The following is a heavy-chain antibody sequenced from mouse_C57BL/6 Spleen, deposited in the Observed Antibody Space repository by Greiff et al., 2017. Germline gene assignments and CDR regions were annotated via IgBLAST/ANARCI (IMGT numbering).Heavy chain of an antibody. D-gene: IGHD3-2*02. J-gene: IGHJ2*01. V-gene: IGHV1-59*01. CDR2: IDPSDSYT. CDR3: ARETAQALDY. Sequence: QVQLQQPGAELVRPGTSVKLSCKASGYTFTSYWMHWVKQRPGQGLEWIGVIDPSDSYTNYNQKFKGKATLTVDTSSSTAYMQLSSLTSEDSAVYYGARETAQALDYWGQGTTLTVSS. CDR1: GYTFTSYW.